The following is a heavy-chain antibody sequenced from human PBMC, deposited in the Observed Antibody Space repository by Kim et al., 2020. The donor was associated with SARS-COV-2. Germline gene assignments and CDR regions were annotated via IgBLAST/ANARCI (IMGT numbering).Heavy chain of an antibody. D-gene: IGHD3-10*01. V-gene: IGHV4-59*01. J-gene: IGHJ4*02. Sequence: NYSPSLKSRVTISVDTSKNQFSLKLSSVTAADTAVYYCARVKVGGVIFDYWGQGTLVTVSS. CDR3: ARVKVGGVIFDY.